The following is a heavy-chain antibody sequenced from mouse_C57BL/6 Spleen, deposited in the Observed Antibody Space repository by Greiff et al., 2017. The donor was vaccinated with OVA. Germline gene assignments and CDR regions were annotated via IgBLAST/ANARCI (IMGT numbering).Heavy chain of an antibody. V-gene: IGHV1-82*01. D-gene: IGHD1-1*01. CDR2: IYPGDGAT. CDR1: GYAFSSSW. J-gene: IGHJ2*01. CDR3: ASHYGLDY. Sequence: VKLQESGPELVKPGASVKISCKASGYAFSSSWMNWVKQRPGKGLEWLGRIYPGDGATNYNGKFKGKATLTADKSSRTAYMHLSSVTAEDSAVYCSASHYGLDYWGQGTTLTVSS.